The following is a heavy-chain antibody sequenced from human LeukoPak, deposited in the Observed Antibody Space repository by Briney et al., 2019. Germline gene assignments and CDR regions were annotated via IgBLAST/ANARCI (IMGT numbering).Heavy chain of an antibody. J-gene: IGHJ4*02. V-gene: IGHV3-48*02. CDR3: ARAPSTVTTPHFDY. CDR1: GFTFDDYG. Sequence: PGGSLRLSCAASGFTFDDYGMSWVRQAPGKGLEWVSYISSSSTIYYADSVKGRFTISRDNAKNSLYLQMNSLRDEDTAVYYCARAPSTVTTPHFDYWGQGALVTVSS. CDR2: ISSSSTI. D-gene: IGHD4-17*01.